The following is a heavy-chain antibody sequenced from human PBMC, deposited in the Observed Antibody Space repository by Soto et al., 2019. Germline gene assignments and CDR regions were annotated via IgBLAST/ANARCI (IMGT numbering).Heavy chain of an antibody. CDR3: ARVPPYGSGSYYNGNFDY. Sequence: PSETLSLTCAVYGGSFSGYYWSWIRQPPGKGLEWIGEINHSGSTNYNPSLKSRVTISVDTSKNQFSLKLSSVTAADTAVYYCARVPPYGSGSYYNGNFDYWGQGTLVTVSS. D-gene: IGHD3-10*01. CDR2: INHSGST. J-gene: IGHJ4*02. CDR1: GGSFSGYY. V-gene: IGHV4-34*01.